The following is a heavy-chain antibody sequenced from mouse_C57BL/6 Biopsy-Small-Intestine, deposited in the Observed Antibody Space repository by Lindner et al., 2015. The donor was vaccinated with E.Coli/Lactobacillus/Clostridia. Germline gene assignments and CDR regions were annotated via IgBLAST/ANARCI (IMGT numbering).Heavy chain of an antibody. V-gene: IGHV1-14*01. J-gene: IGHJ2*01. CDR3: ARGDNSYYNYDLDY. Sequence: VQLQESGPELLKPGASVKMSCKASGYTFTNYVMHWVNRSLAGLEWIGYVNPYNDGTKYNENFKGKATLTSDKSSNTAYMELRSLTSEDSAVYYCARGDNSYYNYDLDYWGQGTTLTVSS. D-gene: IGHD2-12*01. CDR2: VNPYNDGT. CDR1: GYTFTNYV.